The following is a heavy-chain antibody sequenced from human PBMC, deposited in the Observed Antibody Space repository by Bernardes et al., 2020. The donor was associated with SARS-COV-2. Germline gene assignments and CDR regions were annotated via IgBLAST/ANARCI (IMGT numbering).Heavy chain of an antibody. J-gene: IGHJ4*02. CDR3: AKDSKPDSAWSFDY. D-gene: IGHD2-21*01. Sequence: GGSLRLSCAASGFTFSIYSMIWVRQAPGKGPEWVAGIWGNGEQSFYADSVRGRFTISRDNSDNILFLQMNSLRAEDTAIYYCAKDSKPDSAWSFDYWGQGTPVTVST. CDR2: IWGNGEQS. V-gene: IGHV3-23*01. CDR1: GFTFSIYS.